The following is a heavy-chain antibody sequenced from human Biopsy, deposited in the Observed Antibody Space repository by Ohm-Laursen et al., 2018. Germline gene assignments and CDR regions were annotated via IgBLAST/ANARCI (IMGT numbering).Heavy chain of an antibody. V-gene: IGHV1-2*02. D-gene: IGHD3-22*01. CDR3: TRGGYYYDSLAYYYWFDP. CDR2: INAKTGDT. Sequence: VASVKVSCKASGYTFTGYHVHWVRQAPGQGLEWMGWINAKTGDTNYAQKFQGRVTVTRDTSISTAYVDLSSLRSDDTAVYYCTRGGYYYDSLAYYYWFDPWGQGTLVTVSS. CDR1: GYTFTGYH. J-gene: IGHJ5*02.